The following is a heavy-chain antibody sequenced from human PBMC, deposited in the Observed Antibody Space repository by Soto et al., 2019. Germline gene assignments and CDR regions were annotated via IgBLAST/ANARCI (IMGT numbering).Heavy chain of an antibody. V-gene: IGHV4-30-4*01. CDR2: IYHSGST. J-gene: IGHJ5*02. Sequence: QVQLQESGPGLVRPSQTRSLTCTVSGGSISSGDHYWSWIRHHPGKGLEWRGYIYHSGSTHSNPALISRVTISIDTSTNRFPLTLTSVTAAYTAVYFCARLRWETENNWFDPWGQGALVTVSS. D-gene: IGHD4-17*01. CDR1: GGSISSGDHY. CDR3: ARLRWETENNWFDP.